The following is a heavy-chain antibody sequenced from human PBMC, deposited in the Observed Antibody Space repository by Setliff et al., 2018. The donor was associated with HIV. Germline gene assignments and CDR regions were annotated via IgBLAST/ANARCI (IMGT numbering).Heavy chain of an antibody. J-gene: IGHJ6*02. CDR3: AREDYYYYGMDV. V-gene: IGHV4-4*07. CDR2: IHTSGDS. Sequence: SETLSLTCTVSGGSISGFYWSWIRQSAGKGLEWIGRIHTSGDSDFNPSLKSRVTMSVDTSKNQISLKVNSVTAADTALYYCAREDYYYYGMDVWGQGTTVTVSS. CDR1: GGSISGFY.